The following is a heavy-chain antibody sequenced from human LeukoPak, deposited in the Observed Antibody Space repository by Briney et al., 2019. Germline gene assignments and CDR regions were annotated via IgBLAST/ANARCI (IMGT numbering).Heavy chain of an antibody. J-gene: IGHJ4*02. CDR1: GYTLTELS. CDR3: ATAGGYDSSGYLYYFDY. V-gene: IGHV1-24*01. D-gene: IGHD3-22*01. Sequence: EASVKVSCKVSGYTLTELSMHWVRQAPGKGLEWMGGFDPEDGETIYAQKFQGRVTMTEDTSTDTAYMELSSLRSEDTAVYYCATAGGYDSSGYLYYFDYWGQGTLVTVSS. CDR2: FDPEDGET.